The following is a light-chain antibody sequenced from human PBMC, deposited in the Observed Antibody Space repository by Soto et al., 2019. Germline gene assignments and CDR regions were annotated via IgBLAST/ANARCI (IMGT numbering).Light chain of an antibody. V-gene: IGKV1-39*01. J-gene: IGKJ1*01. CDR1: QSISSY. CDR2: AAS. Sequence: DIQMTQSPSSLSASVEDRVTIPSRASQSISSYLNWYQQKPRKATKLLSYAASILQSGAPSRFSGSVSGTDFTLTISILQPEDVATYCCQQSYSTPRTFGQGTKVDI. CDR3: QQSYSTPRT.